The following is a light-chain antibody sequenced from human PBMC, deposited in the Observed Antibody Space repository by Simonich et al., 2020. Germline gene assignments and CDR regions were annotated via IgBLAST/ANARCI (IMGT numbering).Light chain of an antibody. CDR1: QSVLYSSNNKNY. CDR2: WAS. CDR3: QQYYSTPWT. Sequence: DIVMTQSPDSLAVSLGERATINCKSSQSVLYSSNNKNYLAWYQQKQGQPPKLLIYWASTRESGVPDRLSGSGSGTDFTLTISSLQAEDVAVYYCQQYYSTPWTFGQGTKVEIK. V-gene: IGKV4-1*01. J-gene: IGKJ1*01.